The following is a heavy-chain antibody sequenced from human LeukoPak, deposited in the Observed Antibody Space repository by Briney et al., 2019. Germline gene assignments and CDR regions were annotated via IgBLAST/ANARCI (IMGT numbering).Heavy chain of an antibody. D-gene: IGHD3-16*01. CDR2: ISWNSGSI. Sequence: PGGSLRLSCAASGFTFDDYAMHWVRQAPGKGLEWVSGISWNSGSIGYADSVKGRFTISRDNAKNSLYLQMNSLRAEDTALYYCAKDLVWGSYVLDYWGQGTLVTVSS. V-gene: IGHV3-9*01. CDR1: GFTFDDYA. CDR3: AKDLVWGSYVLDY. J-gene: IGHJ4*02.